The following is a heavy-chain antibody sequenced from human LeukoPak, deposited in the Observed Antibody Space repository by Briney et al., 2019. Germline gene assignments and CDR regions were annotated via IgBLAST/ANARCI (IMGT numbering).Heavy chain of an antibody. D-gene: IGHD1-26*01. CDR3: ARDTSY. Sequence: PGRSLRLSCAASGFTFDDYAMHWVRQAPGKGLEWVSGISWNSGSIGYVDSVKGRFTISRDNAKSSLYLQMNSLRAEDTAVYYCARDTSYWGQGTMVTVSS. J-gene: IGHJ3*01. V-gene: IGHV3-9*01. CDR1: GFTFDDYA. CDR2: ISWNSGSI.